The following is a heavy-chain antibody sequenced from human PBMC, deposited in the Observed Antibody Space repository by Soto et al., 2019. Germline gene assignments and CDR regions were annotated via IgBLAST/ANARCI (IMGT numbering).Heavy chain of an antibody. CDR1: GFTFSSYA. D-gene: IGHD6-6*01. V-gene: IGHV3-23*01. Sequence: GGSLRLSCSASGFTFSSYAMSWVRQAPGKGLEWVSAISGSGGSTYYADSVKGRFTISRDNSKNTLYLQMNSLRAEDTAVYYCAKALEYSSSVRVVGNDYWGQGTLVTVSS. CDR2: ISGSGGST. J-gene: IGHJ4*02. CDR3: AKALEYSSSVRVVGNDY.